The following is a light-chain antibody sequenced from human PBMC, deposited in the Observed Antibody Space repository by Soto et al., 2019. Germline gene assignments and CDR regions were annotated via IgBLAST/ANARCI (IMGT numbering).Light chain of an antibody. Sequence: QSALTQPASVSASPGQSITISCTGTSSDIGGYIYVSWYQHHPGKAPRLMIYEVSSRPSGVSNRFSGSKSGNTASLTISGLQAEDEAQYYCSSYSSDNTVIFGGGTKVTVL. CDR3: SSYSSDNTVI. CDR1: SSDIGGYIY. J-gene: IGLJ2*01. CDR2: EVS. V-gene: IGLV2-14*01.